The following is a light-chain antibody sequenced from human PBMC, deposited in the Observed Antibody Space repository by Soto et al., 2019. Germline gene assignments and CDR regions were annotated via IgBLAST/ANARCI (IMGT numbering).Light chain of an antibody. CDR1: SSDVGGYNY. J-gene: IGLJ2*01. Sequence: QSALTQPASVSGSPGQSITISCTGTSSDVGGYNYVSWYQQHPGKAPKLIIYDVSNRPSGVSNRFSGSKSGNTASLTISGLHAEDEADYYCSSYTSSSTLVFGEGTKVTVL. CDR2: DVS. V-gene: IGLV2-14*03. CDR3: SSYTSSSTLV.